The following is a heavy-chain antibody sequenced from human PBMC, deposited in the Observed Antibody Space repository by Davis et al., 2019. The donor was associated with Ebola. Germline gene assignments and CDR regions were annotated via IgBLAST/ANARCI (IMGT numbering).Heavy chain of an antibody. D-gene: IGHD4-17*01. CDR2: ISWNSGSI. V-gene: IGHV3-9*01. CDR3: ARDADYGDLPLYYYGMDV. Sequence: PGGSLRLSCAASGFTFDDYAMHWVRQAPGKGLEWVSGISWNSGSIGYADSVKGRFTISRDNAKNSLYLQMNSLRDEDTAVYYCARDADYGDLPLYYYGMDVWGQGTTVTVSS. CDR1: GFTFDDYA. J-gene: IGHJ6*02.